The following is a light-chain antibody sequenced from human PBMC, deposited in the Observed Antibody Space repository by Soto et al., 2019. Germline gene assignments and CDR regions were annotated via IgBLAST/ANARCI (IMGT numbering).Light chain of an antibody. CDR1: QSISSY. CDR3: QQSYSTPIT. J-gene: IGKJ5*01. Sequence: DIQMTQSPASLSASVRDRVTITCRASQSISSYLNWYQQKPGKDPKLLIYAASSLQSGVPSRFSGSGSGTDFTLTISSLQPEDFATYYCQQSYSTPITFGQGTRLEIK. V-gene: IGKV1-39*01. CDR2: AAS.